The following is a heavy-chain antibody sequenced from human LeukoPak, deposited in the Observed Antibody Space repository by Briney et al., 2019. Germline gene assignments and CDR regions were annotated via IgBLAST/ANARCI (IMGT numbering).Heavy chain of an antibody. Sequence: GGSLRLSCAASGFTFSDYWMSWMRQAPGKGLEWVANIKYDGDEEYYVDSVKGRLTISRDNAKNSVYLQLNSLRVEDTAVYYCKSGGAAPGSFDNWGQGTLVTVSP. CDR1: GFTFSDYW. CDR2: IKYDGDEE. V-gene: IGHV3-7*01. CDR3: KSGGAAPGSFDN. J-gene: IGHJ4*02. D-gene: IGHD1-1*01.